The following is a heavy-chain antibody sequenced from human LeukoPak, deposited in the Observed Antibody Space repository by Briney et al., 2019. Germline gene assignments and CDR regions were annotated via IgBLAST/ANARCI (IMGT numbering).Heavy chain of an antibody. CDR1: GYSISSGYY. J-gene: IGHJ4*02. D-gene: IGHD1-26*01. CDR2: IYHSGST. V-gene: IGHV4-38-2*02. Sequence: SETLSLTCTVSGYSISSGYYWGWIRQPPGKGLEWIGSIYHSGSTYYNPSLKSRVTISVDTSKNQFSLKPSSVTAADTAMYYCAKSGGYGLIDYWGQGTLVTVSS. CDR3: AKSGGYGLIDY.